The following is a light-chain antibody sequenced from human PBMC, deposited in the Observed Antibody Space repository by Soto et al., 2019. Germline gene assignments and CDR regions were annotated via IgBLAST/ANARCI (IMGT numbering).Light chain of an antibody. V-gene: IGKV3D-15*01. J-gene: IGKJ1*01. CDR3: QQYNNWPRT. Sequence: EIVLAQSPGTLSLSPGESATLSCRASQSVSSSFLAWYQQKAGQAPRLLIYGAFNRATGIPARFSGSGSGTEFTLTISSLQSEDFAVYYCQQYNNWPRTFGQGTKVDIK. CDR2: GAF. CDR1: QSVSSS.